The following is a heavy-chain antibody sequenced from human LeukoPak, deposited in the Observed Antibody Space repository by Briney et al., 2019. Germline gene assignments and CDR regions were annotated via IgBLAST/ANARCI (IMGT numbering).Heavy chain of an antibody. CDR1: TGSINSYY. CDR2: IYTSGTT. J-gene: IGHJ4*02. V-gene: IGHV4-4*07. Sequence: SETLSLTCTVSTGSINSYYWGWVRQPAGKGLEWIGRIYTSGTTNCSPSLKSRLSTSVDTSKNQFSLGLRSVTAADTAVYYCGRQGYTASYYFLDYWSQGTLVTVSS. CDR3: GRQGYTASYYFLDY. D-gene: IGHD1-26*01.